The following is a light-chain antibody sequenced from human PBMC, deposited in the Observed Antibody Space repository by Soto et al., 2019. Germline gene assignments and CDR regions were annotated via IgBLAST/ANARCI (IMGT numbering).Light chain of an antibody. CDR1: SSNIGAGYD. CDR3: QSYDSSLSVSV. Sequence: QSVLTQPPSVSGAPGQRVTISCTGASSNIGAGYDVHWYQQLPGTAPKLLISDNNNRPSGVPDRFSGSKSGISASLAITGLQAEDEADYYCQSYDSSLSVSVFGGGTKVTVL. J-gene: IGLJ3*02. CDR2: DNN. V-gene: IGLV1-40*01.